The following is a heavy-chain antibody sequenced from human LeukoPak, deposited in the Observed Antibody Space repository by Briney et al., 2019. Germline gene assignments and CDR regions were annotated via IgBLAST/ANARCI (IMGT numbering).Heavy chain of an antibody. CDR3: ARQRPRIQLWLRYYYYYMDV. CDR2: INQSGST. J-gene: IGHJ6*03. V-gene: IGHV4-34*01. Sequence: SETLSLTCAVYGGSFSGYYWSWIRQPPGKGLEWIGEINQSGSTNYNPSLKSRVTISVDTSKNQFSLKLSSVTAADTAVYYCARQRPRIQLWLRYYYYYMDVWGKGTTVTISS. CDR1: GGSFSGYY. D-gene: IGHD5-18*01.